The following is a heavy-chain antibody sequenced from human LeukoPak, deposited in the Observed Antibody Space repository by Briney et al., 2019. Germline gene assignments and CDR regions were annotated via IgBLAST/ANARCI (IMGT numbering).Heavy chain of an antibody. CDR2: IDHSGST. CDR1: GGSISSGGYY. Sequence: PSETLSLTCTVSGGSISSGGYYWSWIRQPPGEGLEWIGHIDHSGSTYYNPSLKSRVTISVDRSKNQFSLKLSSVTAADTAVFFCARVGTTVDYWGQGTLVTVSS. J-gene: IGHJ4*02. D-gene: IGHD4-17*01. CDR3: ARVGTTVDY. V-gene: IGHV4-30-2*01.